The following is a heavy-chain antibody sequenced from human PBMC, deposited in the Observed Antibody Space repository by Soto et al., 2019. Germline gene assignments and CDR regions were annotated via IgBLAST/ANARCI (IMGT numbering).Heavy chain of an antibody. D-gene: IGHD3-3*01. V-gene: IGHV3-30*18. Sequence: QVQLEDSEGGVVQPGRSLRLSCAASGFTFSSHGMHWVRQAPGKGLEWVAVITYDGSDEYYADSVKGRFTISRDNSKNMLYLQMNSLRIEDTAVYYCAKDQNGGYYDYWSGQDYRAQGTLVTVSS. CDR1: GFTFSSHG. CDR3: AKDQNGGYYDYWSGQDY. J-gene: IGHJ4*02. CDR2: ITYDGSDE.